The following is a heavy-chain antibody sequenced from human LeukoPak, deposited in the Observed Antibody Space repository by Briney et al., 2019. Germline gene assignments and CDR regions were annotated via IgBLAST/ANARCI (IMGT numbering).Heavy chain of an antibody. CDR3: ARSGGSYFDY. CDR2: IYSGGST. V-gene: IGHV3-53*01. D-gene: IGHD1-26*01. Sequence: GGSLRLSCAASGFTFSGYGMSWVRQAPGKGLEWVSVIYSGGSTYYADSVKGRFTISRDNSKNTLYLQMNSLRAEDTAVYYCARSGGSYFDYWGQGTLVTVSS. J-gene: IGHJ4*02. CDR1: GFTFSGYG.